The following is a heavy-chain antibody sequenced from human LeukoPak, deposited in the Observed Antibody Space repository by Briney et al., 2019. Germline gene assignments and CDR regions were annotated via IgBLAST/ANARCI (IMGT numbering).Heavy chain of an antibody. CDR1: GGSISISTYY. CDR3: ARMVGDSGWFDY. D-gene: IGHD6-19*01. J-gene: IGHJ4*02. Sequence: PSETLSLTCTVSGGSISISTYYWGWIRQPPGKGLEWIGNIYYSGSTYYNPSLKSRVTISVDTSKNQFSLKLSSVTAADTAVYYCARMVGDSGWFDYWGQGTLVTVSS. V-gene: IGHV4-39*01. CDR2: IYYSGST.